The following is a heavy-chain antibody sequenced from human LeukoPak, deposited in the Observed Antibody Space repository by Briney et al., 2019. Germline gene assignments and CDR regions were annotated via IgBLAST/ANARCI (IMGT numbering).Heavy chain of an antibody. Sequence: ASVKVSCKTAYFKDYYMNWVRQAPGQGLEWLGWINHKSGDTDYAQKFQGRVTITRDMSISTAYMELSGLKPDDTAIYFCASGYSGYDLSYWGQGTQVTGSS. D-gene: IGHD5-12*01. J-gene: IGHJ4*02. V-gene: IGHV1-2*02. CDR3: ASGYSGYDLSY. CDR2: INHKSGDT. CDR1: YFKDYY.